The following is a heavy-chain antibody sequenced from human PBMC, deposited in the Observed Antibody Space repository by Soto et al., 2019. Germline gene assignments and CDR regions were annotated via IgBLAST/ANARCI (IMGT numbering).Heavy chain of an antibody. D-gene: IGHD2-15*01. CDR1: GGTFSSYA. CDR3: ALLNAPLLDCSRGSCYSDFDY. V-gene: IGHV1-69*01. CDR2: IIPIFGTA. J-gene: IGHJ4*02. Sequence: QVQLVQSGAEVKKPGSSVKVSCKASGGTFSSYAISWVRQAPGQGREWMGGIIPIFGTANYAQKFQGRVTITADESTSTAYMELSSLRSEDTAVYYCALLNAPLLDCSRGSCYSDFDYGGQGPLVTVSS.